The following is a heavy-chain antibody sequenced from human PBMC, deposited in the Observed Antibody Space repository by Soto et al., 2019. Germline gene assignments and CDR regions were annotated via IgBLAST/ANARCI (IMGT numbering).Heavy chain of an antibody. CDR3: ARDKKLLWFGGLGHYYGMDV. D-gene: IGHD3-10*01. CDR2: IYYSGNT. CDR1: GGSINSRSYY. V-gene: IGHV4-39*07. J-gene: IGHJ6*02. Sequence: ASETLSLTCTVAGGSINSRSYYWGWIRQPPGKGLEWIGSIYYSGNTYYNPSLKSRVTISVDTSKNQFSLKLSSVTAADTAVYYCARDKKLLWFGGLGHYYGMDVWGQGTTVTVSS.